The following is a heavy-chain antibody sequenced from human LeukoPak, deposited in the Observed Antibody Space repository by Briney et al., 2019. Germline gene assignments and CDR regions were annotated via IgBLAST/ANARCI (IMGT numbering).Heavy chain of an antibody. Sequence: PSETLSLTCTVSGGSISSYYWSWIRQPPGQGLEWIGYIYYSGSTNYNPSLKSRVTISVDTSKNQFSLKLSSVTAADTAVYYCARTGVQRGYSYGALYYYMDVWGKGTTVTVSS. CDR1: GGSISSYY. V-gene: IGHV4-59*01. CDR3: ARTGVQRGYSYGALYYYMDV. J-gene: IGHJ6*03. D-gene: IGHD5-18*01. CDR2: IYYSGST.